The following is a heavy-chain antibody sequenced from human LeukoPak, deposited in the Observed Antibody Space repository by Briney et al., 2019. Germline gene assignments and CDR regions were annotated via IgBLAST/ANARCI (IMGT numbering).Heavy chain of an antibody. D-gene: IGHD1-26*01. CDR1: GGTFSSYA. V-gene: IGHV1-69*05. Sequence: ASVKVSCKASGGTFSSYAISWVRQAPGQGLEWMGGIIPIFGTANYAQKFQGRVTITTDESTSTAYMELSSLRSEDTAVYYCARSLVGATTKAWFDPWGQGTLVTVSS. CDR2: IIPIFGTA. CDR3: ARSLVGATTKAWFDP. J-gene: IGHJ5*02.